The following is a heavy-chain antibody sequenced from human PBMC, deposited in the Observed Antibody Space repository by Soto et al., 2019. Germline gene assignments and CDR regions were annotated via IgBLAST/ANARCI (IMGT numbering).Heavy chain of an antibody. J-gene: IGHJ4*02. Sequence: QVQLVESGGGVVQPGRSLRLSCAASGFTFSSYGMHWVRQAPGKGLEWVAVISYDGSNKYYADSVKGRFTISRDNSKNTLYLQMNSLRAEDTAVYYCAKEAHTRTDTAMAFDYWGQGTLFTVSS. CDR2: ISYDGSNK. CDR1: GFTFSSYG. V-gene: IGHV3-30*18. D-gene: IGHD5-18*01. CDR3: AKEAHTRTDTAMAFDY.